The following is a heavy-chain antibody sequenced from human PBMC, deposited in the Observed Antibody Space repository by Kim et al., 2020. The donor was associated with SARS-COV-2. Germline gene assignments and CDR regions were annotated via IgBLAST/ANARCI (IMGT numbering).Heavy chain of an antibody. J-gene: IGHJ4*02. CDR3: AKGVYDSSGSPFDF. D-gene: IGHD3-22*01. V-gene: IGHV3-23*01. Sequence: AAALHGRFTISRDNSKNTLYLQMSRLRAEDTAVYYWAKGVYDSSGSPFDFWGQGTLVTVSS.